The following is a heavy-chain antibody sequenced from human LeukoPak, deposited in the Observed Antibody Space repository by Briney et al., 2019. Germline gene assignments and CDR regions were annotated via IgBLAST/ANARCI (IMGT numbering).Heavy chain of an antibody. J-gene: IGHJ4*02. CDR3: ARGDYYDSSGYFDY. V-gene: IGHV4-59*01. D-gene: IGHD3-22*01. Sequence: SETLSLTCTVSGGSISSYYWSWIRQPPGKGLQWIGYIYYSGSTNYNPSLKSRVTISVDTSKNQFSLKLSSVTAADTAVYYCARGDYYDSSGYFDYWGQGTLVTVSS. CDR2: IYYSGST. CDR1: GGSISSYY.